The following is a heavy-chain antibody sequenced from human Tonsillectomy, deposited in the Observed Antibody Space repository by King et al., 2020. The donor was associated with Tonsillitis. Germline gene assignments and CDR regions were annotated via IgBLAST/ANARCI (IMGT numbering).Heavy chain of an antibody. D-gene: IGHD4-23*01. V-gene: IGHV3-23*04. Sequence: VQLVESGGGLVQPGGSLRLSCAASGFTFSSYAMSWVRQAPGKGLEWVSAISGSGGSTYYADSVKGRFTISRDNSKNTLYLQMNSLRAEDTAVYYCAKDPSMTTVVSTTETDFDYWGQGTLVTVSS. J-gene: IGHJ4*02. CDR1: GFTFSSYA. CDR3: AKDPSMTTVVSTTETDFDY. CDR2: ISGSGGST.